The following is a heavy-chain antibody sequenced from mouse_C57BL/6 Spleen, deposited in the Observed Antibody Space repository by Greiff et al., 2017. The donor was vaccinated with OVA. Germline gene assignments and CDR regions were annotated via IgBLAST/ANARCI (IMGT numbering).Heavy chain of an antibody. D-gene: IGHD4-1*01. CDR2: IDPETGGT. J-gene: IGHJ4*01. CDR1: GYTFTDYE. Sequence: VQLQQSGAELVRPGASVTLSCKASGYTFTDYEMHWVKQTPVHGLEWIGAIDPETGGTAYNQKFKGKAILTADKSSSTAYMELRSPTSEDSAVYYCTREGELGLYAMDYWGQGTSVTVSS. V-gene: IGHV1-15*01. CDR3: TREGELGLYAMDY.